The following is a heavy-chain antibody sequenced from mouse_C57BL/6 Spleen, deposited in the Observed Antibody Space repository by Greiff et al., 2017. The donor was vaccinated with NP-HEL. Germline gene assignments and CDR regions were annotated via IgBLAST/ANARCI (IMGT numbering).Heavy chain of an antibody. J-gene: IGHJ1*03. Sequence: EVQRVESGGGLVQPGGSLSLSCAASGFTFTDYYMSWVRQPPGKALEWLGFIRNKANGYTTEYSASVKGRFTISRDNSQSILYLQMNALRAEDSATYYCARRGTTVVARYFDVWGTGTTVTVSS. V-gene: IGHV7-3*01. CDR3: ARRGTTVVARYFDV. CDR2: IRNKANGYTT. D-gene: IGHD1-1*01. CDR1: GFTFTDYY.